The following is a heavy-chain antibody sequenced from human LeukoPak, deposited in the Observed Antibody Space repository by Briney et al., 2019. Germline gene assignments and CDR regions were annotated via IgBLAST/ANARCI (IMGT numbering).Heavy chain of an antibody. D-gene: IGHD3-10*01. CDR2: IYYGGST. J-gene: IGHJ5*02. V-gene: IGHV4-59*08. CDR3: ARLHYNWFDP. CDR1: GDSISSYY. Sequence: SETLSLTCTVSGDSISSYYWSWIRQPPGKGLDWIGYIYYGGSTNHNPSLKSRVTISVDTSKNQFSLRLSSVTAADTAVYFCARLHYNWFDPWGQGTLVTVSS.